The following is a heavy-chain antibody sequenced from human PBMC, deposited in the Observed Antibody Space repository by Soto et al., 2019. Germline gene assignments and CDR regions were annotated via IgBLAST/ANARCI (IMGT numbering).Heavy chain of an antibody. D-gene: IGHD4-17*01. CDR3: AREGYGDYGKPFDY. CDR1: GRTFSSYS. CDR2: ITPLFGSA. V-gene: IGHV1-69*13. Sequence: GASVKVSCKASGRTFSSYSISCVRQAPGQVLEWMGGITPLFGSANYAQKFQGRVTITADESTSTAYMQLSSLRSEDTAVYYWAREGYGDYGKPFDYRGQVTLVT. J-gene: IGHJ4*02.